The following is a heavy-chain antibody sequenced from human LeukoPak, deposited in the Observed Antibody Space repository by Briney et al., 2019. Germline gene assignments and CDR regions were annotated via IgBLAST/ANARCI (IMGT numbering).Heavy chain of an antibody. Sequence: GGSLRLSCAASRFTFSSYDMHWVRQAPGKGLEWVAVISYDGSSKYYADSVKGRFTISRDNSKNTLYVQMNSLRTEDTATYYCAKGPDTSGYYSLDYWGQGTLVTVSS. CDR2: ISYDGSSK. V-gene: IGHV3-30*18. CDR3: AKGPDTSGYYSLDY. CDR1: RFTFSSYD. J-gene: IGHJ4*02. D-gene: IGHD3-22*01.